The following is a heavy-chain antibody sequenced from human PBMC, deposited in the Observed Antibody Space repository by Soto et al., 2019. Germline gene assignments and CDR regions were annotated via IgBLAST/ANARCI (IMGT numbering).Heavy chain of an antibody. CDR3: ARGNYSSSWYYYYYGMDL. J-gene: IGHJ6*02. Sequence: QVQLVQSGAEVKKPGSSVKVSCKASGGTFSSYAISWVRQAPGQGLEWMGGIIPIFGTANYAQKIQGRVTIPADESTSTAYMELSSLRSEYTAVYYCARGNYSSSWYYYYYGMDLWGQGTTVTVSS. CDR2: IIPIFGTA. CDR1: GGTFSSYA. D-gene: IGHD6-13*01. V-gene: IGHV1-69*12.